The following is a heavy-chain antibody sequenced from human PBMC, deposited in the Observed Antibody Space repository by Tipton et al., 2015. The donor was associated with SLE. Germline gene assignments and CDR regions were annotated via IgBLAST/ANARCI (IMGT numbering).Heavy chain of an antibody. V-gene: IGHV1-18*01. CDR2: INTHNGNT. CDR3: ARESTPWYFFDY. CDR1: GGTFSSYA. J-gene: IGHJ4*02. Sequence: QLVQSGPEVKKPGSSVKVSCKASGGTFSSYAINWVRQAPGQGLEWMGWINTHNGNTVYTQNYQGRVTMTTDTSTRTAYMELRSLRSDDSAIYYCARESTPWYFFDYWGQGTLVTVSS. D-gene: IGHD5/OR15-5a*01.